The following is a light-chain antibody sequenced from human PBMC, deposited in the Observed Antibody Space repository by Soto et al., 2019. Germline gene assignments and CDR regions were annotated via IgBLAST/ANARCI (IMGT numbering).Light chain of an antibody. V-gene: IGKV3-11*01. Sequence: EIVLTQSPATLSLSPGERATLSCRASQSVSTYLAWYQQKPGQATRLLIYDASNRATGIPARFSGSGSGTDFTLTISSLEPEDFAVYYCQQRSNWPPYTFGQGTKLEIK. CDR2: DAS. CDR1: QSVSTY. CDR3: QQRSNWPPYT. J-gene: IGKJ2*01.